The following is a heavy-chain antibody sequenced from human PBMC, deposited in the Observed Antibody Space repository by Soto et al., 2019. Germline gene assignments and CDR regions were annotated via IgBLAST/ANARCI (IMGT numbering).Heavy chain of an antibody. J-gene: IGHJ5*02. D-gene: IGHD3-22*01. CDR2: IAYSGDT. Sequence: SEPWSLTWASSVVPIISPDSYRFGPRKQPGKGLEWIGYIAYSGDTYYNPSLRSRVTISADTCENKFSLTLKSVTAADTAVYFCARDFDRSSMAPWDQETSLNVSS. V-gene: IGHV4-31*11. CDR3: ARDFDRSSMAP. CDR1: VVPIISPDSY.